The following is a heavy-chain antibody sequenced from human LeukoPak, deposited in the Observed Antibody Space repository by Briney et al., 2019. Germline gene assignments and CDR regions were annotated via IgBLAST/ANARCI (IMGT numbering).Heavy chain of an antibody. D-gene: IGHD3/OR15-3a*01. CDR1: GFTFSSYG. J-gene: IGHJ4*02. CDR3: ARDSERTGRFDY. V-gene: IGHV3-30*03. Sequence: PGGSPRLSCAASGFTFSSYGMHWVRQAPGKGLEWVAVISYDGSNKYYADSVKGRFTISRDNSKNTLYLQMNSLRAEDTAVYYCARDSERTGRFDYWGQGTLVTVSS. CDR2: ISYDGSNK.